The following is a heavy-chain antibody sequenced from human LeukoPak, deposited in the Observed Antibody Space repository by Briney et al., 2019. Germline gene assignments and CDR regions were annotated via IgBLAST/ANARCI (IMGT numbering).Heavy chain of an antibody. CDR1: GFTFSSYS. D-gene: IGHD7-27*01. CDR2: ISSISSYI. CDR3: ARGGSSYWGQSKYYFDY. Sequence: PGGSLRLSCAASGFTFSSYSMNWVRQAPGKGLEWVSSISSISSYIYYADSVKGPFTISRDNAKTSLYLQMNSLRAEETAVYYCARGGSSYWGQSKYYFDYWGQGTLVTVSS. J-gene: IGHJ4*02. V-gene: IGHV3-21*01.